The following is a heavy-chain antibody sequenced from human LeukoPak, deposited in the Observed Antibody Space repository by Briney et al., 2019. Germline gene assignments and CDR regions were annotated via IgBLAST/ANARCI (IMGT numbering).Heavy chain of an antibody. CDR2: ISWNSGSI. CDR1: GFTFDDYA. CDR3: AKDIYYDSSGLLDY. Sequence: GGSVRLSCAASGFTFDDYAMHWVRQAPGKGLEWVSGISWNSGSIGYADSVKGRFTISRDNAKNSLYLQMNSLRAEDTALYYCAKDIYYDSSGLLDYWGQGTLVTVSS. V-gene: IGHV3-9*01. D-gene: IGHD3-22*01. J-gene: IGHJ4*02.